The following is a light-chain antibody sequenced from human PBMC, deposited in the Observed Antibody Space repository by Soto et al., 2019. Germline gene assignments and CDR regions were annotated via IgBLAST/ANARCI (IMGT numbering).Light chain of an antibody. CDR3: LLSYSGAGGV. J-gene: IGLJ2*01. V-gene: IGLV7-46*01. CDR1: TGAVTSGHY. Sequence: QAVVTQEPSLTVSPGGTVTLTCGSSTGAVTSGHYPYWFQQKPGQAPRTLIYDTSNKHSWTPARFSGSLLGGKAALTLSGAQPEDEAEYYWLLSYSGAGGVFGGGTKLTVL. CDR2: DTS.